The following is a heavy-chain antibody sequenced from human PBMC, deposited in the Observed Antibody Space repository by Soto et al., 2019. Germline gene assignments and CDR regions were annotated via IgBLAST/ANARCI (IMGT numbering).Heavy chain of an antibody. V-gene: IGHV3-7*03. CDR3: ARDHLILPAHDFFYGSDV. J-gene: IGHJ6*02. D-gene: IGHD2-21*02. CDR2: IPQDGVDG. Sequence: GGSLRLSCEVSGFTFSMYSMSWVRQSPGKGLEWVAKIPQDGVDGHYADSVKGRFIISRDNGKNSLHLQLNNLRAEDTAVYYCARDHLILPAHDFFYGSDVWGRGATVTVSS. CDR1: GFTFSMYS.